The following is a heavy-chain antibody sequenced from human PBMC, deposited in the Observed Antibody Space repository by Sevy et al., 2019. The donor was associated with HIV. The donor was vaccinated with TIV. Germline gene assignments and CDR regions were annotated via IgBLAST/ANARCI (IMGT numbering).Heavy chain of an antibody. CDR3: ARLTGGVDSGFQH. CDR1: GGSISSRNW. J-gene: IGHJ1*01. V-gene: IGHV4-4*02. Sequence: SETLSLTCAVSGGSISSRNWWSWVRQTPGRGLEWIGEIYHSGSTNNNPSLKSRVNISLDKSKNQFSLKLSSVTAADTAVYYCARLTGGVDSGFQHWGQGTLVTVSS. CDR2: IYHSGST. D-gene: IGHD3-16*01.